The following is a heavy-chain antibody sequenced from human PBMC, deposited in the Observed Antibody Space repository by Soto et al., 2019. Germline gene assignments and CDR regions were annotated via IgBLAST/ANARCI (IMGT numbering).Heavy chain of an antibody. V-gene: IGHV3-30-3*01. CDR1: GFTFSSYA. CDR3: ARDRGSGWSYYFDY. CDR2: ISYDGSNK. J-gene: IGHJ4*02. Sequence: GGSLRLSCAASGFTFSSYAMHWVRQAPGKGLEWVAVISYDGSNKYYADSVKGRFTISGDNSKNTLYLQMNSLRAEDTAVYYCARDRGSGWSYYFDYWGQGTLVTVSS. D-gene: IGHD6-19*01.